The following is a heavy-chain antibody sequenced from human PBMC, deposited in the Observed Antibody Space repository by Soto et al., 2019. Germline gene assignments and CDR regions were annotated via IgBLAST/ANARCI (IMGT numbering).Heavy chain of an antibody. CDR2: XNXSXXX. Sequence: SETLSLTCAVYGGSFSRYYWSWIRQPPGKGLEXIXXXNXSXXXNXXXXLKSRVTISVDTSKNQFSLKLSSVTAADTAVYYCARTSMVAAFDYWGQGTLVTVSS. J-gene: IGHJ4*02. CDR1: GGSFSRYY. D-gene: IGHD2-15*01. CDR3: ARTSMVAAFDY. V-gene: IGHV4-34*01.